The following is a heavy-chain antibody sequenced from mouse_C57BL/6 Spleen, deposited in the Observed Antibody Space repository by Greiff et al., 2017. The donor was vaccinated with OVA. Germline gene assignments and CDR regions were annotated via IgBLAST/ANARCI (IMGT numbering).Heavy chain of an antibody. Sequence: EVQLQESGPGLVKPSQSLSLTCSVTGYSITSGYYWNWIRQFPGNKLEWMGYISYDGSNNYNPSLKNRISITRDTSKNQFFLKLNSVTTEDTATYYCASDGNYYWGQGTTLTVSS. V-gene: IGHV3-6*01. D-gene: IGHD2-1*01. CDR3: ASDGNYY. CDR1: GYSITSGYY. J-gene: IGHJ2*01. CDR2: ISYDGSN.